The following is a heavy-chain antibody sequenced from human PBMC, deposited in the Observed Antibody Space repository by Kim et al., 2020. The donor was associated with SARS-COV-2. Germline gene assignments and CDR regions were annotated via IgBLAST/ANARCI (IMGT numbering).Heavy chain of an antibody. V-gene: IGHV3-48*02. CDR3: ARERDRSGNYYY. Sequence: YYAGSVKGRYTISRDNAKSSLYLQMNSLTDEDTAVYYCARERDRSGNYYYWGQGTLVTVSS. D-gene: IGHD1-26*01. J-gene: IGHJ4*02.